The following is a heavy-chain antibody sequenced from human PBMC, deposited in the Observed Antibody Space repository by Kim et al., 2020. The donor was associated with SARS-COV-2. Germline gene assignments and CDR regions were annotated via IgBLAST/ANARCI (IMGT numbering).Heavy chain of an antibody. CDR3: AREGGATHLDYYYYGMDV. CDR2: IKQDGSEK. Sequence: GGSLRRSCAASGFTFSSYWMSWVRQAPGKGLEWVANIKQDGSEKYYVDSVKGRFTISRDNAKNSLYLQMNSLRAEDTAVYYCAREGGATHLDYYYYGMDVWGQGTTVTVSS. J-gene: IGHJ6*02. CDR1: GFTFSSYW. V-gene: IGHV3-7*01. D-gene: IGHD1-26*01.